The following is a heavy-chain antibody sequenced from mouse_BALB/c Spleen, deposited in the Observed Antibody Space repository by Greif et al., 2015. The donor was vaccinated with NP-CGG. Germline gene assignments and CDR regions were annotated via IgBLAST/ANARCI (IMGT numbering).Heavy chain of an antibody. J-gene: IGHJ1*01. V-gene: IGHV2-9-2*01. CDR2: IWTGGGT. CDR1: GFSLTSYD. D-gene: IGHD2-3*01. Sequence: VKVVESGPGLVAPSQSLSITCTVSGFSLTSYDISWIRQPPGKGLEWLGVIWTGGGTNYNSAFMSRLSISKDNSKSQVFLKMNSLQTDDTAIYYCVRGRRIYDGYYSLDWYFDVWGAGTTVTVSS. CDR3: VRGRRIYDGYYSLDWYFDV.